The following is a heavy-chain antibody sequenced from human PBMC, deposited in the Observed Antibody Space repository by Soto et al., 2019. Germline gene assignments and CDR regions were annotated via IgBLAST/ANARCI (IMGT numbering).Heavy chain of an antibody. J-gene: IGHJ6*02. CDR1: GFTFSGSS. CDR3: VRAPGPMYYAMDA. CDR2: IRSKSNSYAT. D-gene: IGHD2-8*01. V-gene: IGHV3-73*01. Sequence: GGSLRLSCAASGFTFSGSSMHRVRQASGKGLEWVGRIRSKSNSYATAYAASVKGRFTISRDDDKSTLYLEMNNLRAEDTAVYYCVRAPGPMYYAMDAWGQGTMGTVS.